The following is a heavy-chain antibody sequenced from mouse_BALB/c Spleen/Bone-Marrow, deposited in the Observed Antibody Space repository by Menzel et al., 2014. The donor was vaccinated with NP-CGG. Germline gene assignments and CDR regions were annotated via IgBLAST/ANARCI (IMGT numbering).Heavy chain of an antibody. CDR1: GFSLTGYG. V-gene: IGHV2-6-7*01. D-gene: IGHD2-4*01. Sequence: QVQLNESGPGLVSPSQSLSITCTVSGFSLTGYGVSWVRQSPGKGLEWLGMIWGDGNTDYNSALKSRLSISKDNSKSQVFLKMNSLQTDDTARYYCARDSFLITRALDYWGQGTSVTVSS. J-gene: IGHJ4*01. CDR2: IWGDGNT. CDR3: ARDSFLITRALDY.